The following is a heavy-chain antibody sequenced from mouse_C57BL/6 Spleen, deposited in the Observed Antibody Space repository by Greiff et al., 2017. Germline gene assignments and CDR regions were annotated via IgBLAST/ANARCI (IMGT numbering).Heavy chain of an antibody. CDR1: GYTFTSYW. V-gene: IGHV1-64*01. CDR3: ARLGLYDGYYVYYFDY. J-gene: IGHJ2*01. D-gene: IGHD2-3*01. Sequence: QVQLQQPGAELVKPGASVKLSCKASGYTFTSYWMHWVKRRPGQGLEWIGMIHPNSGSTNYNEKFKSKATLTVDKSSSTAYMQLSSLTSEDSAVYYCARLGLYDGYYVYYFDYWGQGTTLTVSS. CDR2: IHPNSGST.